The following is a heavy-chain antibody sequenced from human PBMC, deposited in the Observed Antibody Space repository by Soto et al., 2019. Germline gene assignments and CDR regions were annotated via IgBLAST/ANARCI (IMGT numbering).Heavy chain of an antibody. CDR2: ISLSGSTI. Sequence: GGSLRLSCAASGLAFSNYEMNWVRQAPGKGLEWVSYISLSGSTIYYADSVKGRFTISRDDAKNSLYLQMNSLRADDKAVYYCARESFSASPNFFDYWGKGTLVTVSS. J-gene: IGHJ4*02. V-gene: IGHV3-48*03. CDR3: ARESFSASPNFFDY. CDR1: GLAFSNYE. D-gene: IGHD3-3*02.